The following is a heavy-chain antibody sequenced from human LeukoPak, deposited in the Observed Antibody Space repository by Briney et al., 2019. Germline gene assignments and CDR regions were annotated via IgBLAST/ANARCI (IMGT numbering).Heavy chain of an antibody. CDR2: ISSSSSYI. CDR3: ARDVIYSDAFDI. CDR1: GFTFSSYS. J-gene: IGHJ3*02. Sequence: GGSLRLSCAASGFTFSSYSMNWVRQAPGKGLEWVSSISSSSSYIYYADSVKGRFTISRDNAKNSLYLQMNSPRAEDTAVYYCARDVIYSDAFDIWGQGTMVTVSS. V-gene: IGHV3-21*01. D-gene: IGHD2-15*01.